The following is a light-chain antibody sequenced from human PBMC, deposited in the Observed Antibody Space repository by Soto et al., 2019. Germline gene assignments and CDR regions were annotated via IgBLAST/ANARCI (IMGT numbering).Light chain of an antibody. Sequence: ETVMTQSPATLSVSPGERATLSCRASQSVNSNLAWYQQKSGQAPRLLIYGASTRATGIPVRFSGSGSGTEFTLTISSLQSEDSAFYYCQQYTYWPWTLGQGTKVEIK. CDR3: QQYTYWPWT. CDR2: GAS. J-gene: IGKJ1*01. CDR1: QSVNSN. V-gene: IGKV3-15*01.